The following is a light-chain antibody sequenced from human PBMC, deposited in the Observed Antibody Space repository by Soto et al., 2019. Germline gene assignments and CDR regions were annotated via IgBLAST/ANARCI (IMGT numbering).Light chain of an antibody. V-gene: IGLV1-51*01. CDR1: SSNIGNNY. J-gene: IGLJ2*01. Sequence: QSVLTQPHSVSAAPGQKVTLSCSGSSSNIGNNYVYWYQQLPGTAPKLLIYDSNKRPSGIPDRFSGSKSGTSATLGITGLQTGDEADYYCGTWDSSLSAVVFGGGTKLTVL. CDR3: GTWDSSLSAVV. CDR2: DSN.